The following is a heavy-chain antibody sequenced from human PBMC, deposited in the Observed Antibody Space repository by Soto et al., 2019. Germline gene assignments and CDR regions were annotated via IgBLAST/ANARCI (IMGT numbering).Heavy chain of an antibody. CDR3: ARILGYSSGWSDY. CDR2: INAGNGNT. CDR1: GYTFTSYA. J-gene: IGHJ4*02. V-gene: IGHV1-3*01. D-gene: IGHD6-19*01. Sequence: QVQLVQSGAEVKKPGASVKVSCKASGYTFTSYAMHWVRQAPGQRLEWMGWINAGNGNTKYSQKFQGRVTITRDTXASTAYMELSSLRSEDTAVYYCARILGYSSGWSDYWGQGTLVTVSS.